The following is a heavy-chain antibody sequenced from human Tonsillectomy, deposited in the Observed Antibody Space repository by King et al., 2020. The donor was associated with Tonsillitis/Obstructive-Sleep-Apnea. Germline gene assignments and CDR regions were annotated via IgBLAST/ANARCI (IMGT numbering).Heavy chain of an antibody. CDR3: ARVLDYYDSSGYRASDI. J-gene: IGHJ3*02. V-gene: IGHV3-7*03. D-gene: IGHD3-22*01. CDR1: GFTFSSFW. Sequence: VQLVESGGGLVQPGGSLRLSCAASGFTFSSFWMSWVRQAPGKGLEWVANIKEDGSEKYYVDSVKGRFTISRDNAKNSLYLQMNSLRAEDTAVYYCARVLDYYDSSGYRASDIWGQGTMVTVSS. CDR2: IKEDGSEK.